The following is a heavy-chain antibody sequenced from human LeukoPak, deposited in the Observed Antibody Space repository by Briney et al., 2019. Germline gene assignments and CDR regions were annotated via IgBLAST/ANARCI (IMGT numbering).Heavy chain of an antibody. CDR2: IIPILGIA. J-gene: IGHJ4*02. CDR1: GGTXSSYA. Sequence: SVKVSCKASGGTXSSYAISWVRQAPGQGLEWMGRIIPILGIANYAQKFQGRVTITADKSTSTAYMELSSLRSEDTAVYYCAISKRGYSYGYYDYWGQGTLVTVSS. D-gene: IGHD5-18*01. CDR3: AISKRGYSYGYYDY. V-gene: IGHV1-69*04.